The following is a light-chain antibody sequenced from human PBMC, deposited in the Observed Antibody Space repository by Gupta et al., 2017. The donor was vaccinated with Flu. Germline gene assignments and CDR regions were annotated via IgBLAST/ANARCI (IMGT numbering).Light chain of an antibody. CDR3: AAWDDTLQGRNWV. V-gene: IGLV1-44*01. CDR2: IDG. J-gene: IGLJ3*02. CDR1: NSNIGHNT. Sequence: QSVLTQPPSTAGTPGQRVAISCYGSNSNIGHNTVNWYQQVPGTAPKLLIDIDGQRPSGVPARFSGSKSGTSASLAISGLLSEDEADYFCAAWDDTLQGRNWVVGGGTRLTVL.